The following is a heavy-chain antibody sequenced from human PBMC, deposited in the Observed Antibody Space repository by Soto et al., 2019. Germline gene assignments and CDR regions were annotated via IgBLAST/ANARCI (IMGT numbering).Heavy chain of an antibody. CDR1: GFTVSNNY. D-gene: IGHD6-13*01. CDR3: ARDPPGIAASGSYN. V-gene: IGHV3-53*01. Sequence: DVQLEESGGGLIQPGGSLRLSCAVSGFTVSNNYMTWVRQAPGKGLEWVSLIYSSGGTKYADSVRGRFTISRDNSKHTLYLQMNSLKVEDTAVYYCARDPPGIAASGSYNWGQGTLVTVSS. J-gene: IGHJ4*02. CDR2: IYSSGGT.